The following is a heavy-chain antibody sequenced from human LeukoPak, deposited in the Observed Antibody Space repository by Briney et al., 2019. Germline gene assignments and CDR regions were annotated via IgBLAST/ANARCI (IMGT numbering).Heavy chain of an antibody. CDR2: IYTSGST. CDR3: ARGGDTMIVAYYYFDY. D-gene: IGHD3-22*01. J-gene: IGHJ4*02. CDR1: GGSISSYY. Sequence: SETLSLTCTVSGGSISSYYWSWIRQPAGKGLEWIGRIYTSGSTNYNPSLKSRVTMSVDTSKNQFSLKLSSVTAADTAVYYCARGGDTMIVAYYYFDYWGQGTLVTVSS. V-gene: IGHV4-4*07.